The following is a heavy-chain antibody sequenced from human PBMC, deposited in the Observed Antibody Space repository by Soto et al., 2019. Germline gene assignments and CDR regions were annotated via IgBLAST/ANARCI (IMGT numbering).Heavy chain of an antibody. J-gene: IGHJ5*02. CDR2: IYYSGST. CDR1: GGSISSGGYY. Sequence: QVQLQESGPGLVKPSQTLSLTCTVSGGSISSGGYYWTWIRQHPGKGLEWIGYIYYSGSTYYNPSHQIRVTISLDTCKNHFSLKLCSVTATDTAVYNCARRPFPWGQGTLVTVSS. CDR3: ARRPFP. V-gene: IGHV4-31*03.